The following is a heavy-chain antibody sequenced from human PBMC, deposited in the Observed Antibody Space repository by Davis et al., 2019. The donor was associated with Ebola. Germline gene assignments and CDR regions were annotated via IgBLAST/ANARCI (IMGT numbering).Heavy chain of an antibody. V-gene: IGHV3-23*01. Sequence: PGGSLRLSCAASGFTFADYAMSWVRQAPGKGLEWVSAISGSGGSTYYADSVKGRFTISRDNSKNTLYLQMNSLRAEDTAVYYCAKDQEQLVYYGMDVWGQGTTVTVSS. CDR1: GFTFADYA. D-gene: IGHD6-6*01. J-gene: IGHJ6*02. CDR2: ISGSGGST. CDR3: AKDQEQLVYYGMDV.